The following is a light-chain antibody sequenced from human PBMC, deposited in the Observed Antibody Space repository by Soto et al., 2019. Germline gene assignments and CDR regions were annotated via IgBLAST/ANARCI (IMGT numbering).Light chain of an antibody. V-gene: IGKV1-39*01. J-gene: IGKJ1*01. Sequence: DIQMTQSPPSLSASVGDRVTITCRASQSISTYLNCYQQKPGEAPPLLVYDSSTLQSGVPSRFSGSGFAAEFTLTVSSLQPEDFATYYCQQSYSNPPWTFGQGTKVDIK. CDR1: QSISTY. CDR2: DSS. CDR3: QQSYSNPPWT.